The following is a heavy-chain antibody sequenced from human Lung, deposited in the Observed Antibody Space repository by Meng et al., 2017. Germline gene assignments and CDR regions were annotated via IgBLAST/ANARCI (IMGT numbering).Heavy chain of an antibody. CDR2: ISPYNGYT. Sequence: QVTLMQSGAEVKKPRASVTVSCNASGYTFTTYGISWVRQAPGQGLEWMGWISPYNGYTSSIQKFQGRVTMTTDTSTSTAYMELMSLGSDDTAVYYCAILSHCTGGTCYPYDYWGQGTLVTVSS. CDR1: GYTFTTYG. D-gene: IGHD2-15*01. CDR3: AILSHCTGGTCYPYDY. J-gene: IGHJ4*02. V-gene: IGHV1-18*01.